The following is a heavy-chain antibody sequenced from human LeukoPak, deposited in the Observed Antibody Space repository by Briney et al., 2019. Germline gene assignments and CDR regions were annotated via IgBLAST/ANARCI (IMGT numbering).Heavy chain of an antibody. J-gene: IGHJ5*02. CDR1: GGSISSYY. D-gene: IGHD6-19*01. Sequence: PSETLSLTCTVSGGSISSYYWSWIRQPAGKGLEWIGRIYISGSGSTNYNPSLKSRVTISVDTSKNQFSLKLSSVTAADTAAYYCARHVRKRGIAVAGTPGWFDPWGQGTLVTVSS. CDR2: IYISGSGST. CDR3: ARHVRKRGIAVAGTPGWFDP. V-gene: IGHV4-4*07.